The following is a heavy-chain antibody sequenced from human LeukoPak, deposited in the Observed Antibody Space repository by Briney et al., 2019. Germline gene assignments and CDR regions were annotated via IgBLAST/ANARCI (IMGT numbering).Heavy chain of an antibody. CDR2: ISSDGSIK. J-gene: IGHJ5*02. CDR3: ARGSSGWYKEYNWFDP. D-gene: IGHD6-19*01. Sequence: GGSLRLSCTASKFTFSHYGMQWVRQAPGKGLEWGAVISSDGSIKVYADSVKGRFTISRDNSKNTLYLQMNSLRAEDTAVYYCARGSSGWYKEYNWFDPWGQGTLVTVSS. CDR1: KFTFSHYG. V-gene: IGHV3-30*03.